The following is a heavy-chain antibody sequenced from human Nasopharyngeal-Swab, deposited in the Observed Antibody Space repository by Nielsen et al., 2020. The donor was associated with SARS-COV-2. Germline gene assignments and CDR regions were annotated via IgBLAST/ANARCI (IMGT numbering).Heavy chain of an antibody. CDR2: IYSGGGS. J-gene: IGHJ4*02. Sequence: VRQAPGKGLEWVSVIYSGGGSHYADSVKGRFTISRDNFKNMLYLQMNSLRAEDTAMYYCTREDRYASGSFDHWGQGTLVTVSS. D-gene: IGHD3-10*01. CDR3: TREDRYASGSFDH. V-gene: IGHV3-53*01.